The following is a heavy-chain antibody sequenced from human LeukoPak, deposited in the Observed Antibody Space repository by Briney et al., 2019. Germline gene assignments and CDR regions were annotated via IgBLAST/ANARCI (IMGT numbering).Heavy chain of an antibody. CDR1: GFTFSDYY. CDR3: ATLVSGWYYFDY. V-gene: IGHV3-11*01. J-gene: IGHJ4*02. D-gene: IGHD6-19*01. Sequence: PGGSLRLSCAASGFTFSDYYMSWIRQAPGKGLEWVSYISSSGSTIYYADSVKGRFTISRDNAKNSLYQQMNSLRAEDTAVYYCATLVSGWYYFDYWGQGTLDTVSS. CDR2: ISSSGSTI.